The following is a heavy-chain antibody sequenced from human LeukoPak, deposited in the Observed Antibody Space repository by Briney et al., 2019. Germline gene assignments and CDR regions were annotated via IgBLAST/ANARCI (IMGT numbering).Heavy chain of an antibody. CDR2: IYHSGST. CDR1: GYSISSGYY. V-gene: IGHV4-38-2*02. CDR3: ASLTPGQWFDY. J-gene: IGHJ4*02. Sequence: SETLSLTCTVSGYSISSGYYWGWIRQPPGKGLEWIGSIYHSGSTYYNPSLKSRVTISVDTSKNQFSLKLSSVTAADTAVYYCASLTPGQWFDYWGQGTLVTVSS. D-gene: IGHD6-19*01.